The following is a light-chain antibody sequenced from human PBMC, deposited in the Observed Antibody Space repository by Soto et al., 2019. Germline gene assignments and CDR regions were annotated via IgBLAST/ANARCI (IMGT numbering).Light chain of an antibody. CDR3: QQFNSYPIT. CDR1: QDIRGA. J-gene: IGKJ5*01. CDR2: DVS. V-gene: IGKV1-13*02. Sequence: AIQLTQSPSSLSASVGDSVTITCRASQDIRGALAWYQQKPGKAPKILIYDVSTLESGVPSRFSGSSSGTDFTLTISSLQPADFATYYCQQFNSYPITFGQGTRLEIK.